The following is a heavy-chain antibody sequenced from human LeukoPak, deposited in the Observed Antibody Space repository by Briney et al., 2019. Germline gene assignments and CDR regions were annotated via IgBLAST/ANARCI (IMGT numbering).Heavy chain of an antibody. D-gene: IGHD6-13*01. V-gene: IGHV4-30-4*01. J-gene: IGHJ4*02. Sequence: SETLSLTCTVSGDSIGSGDYYWSWIRQPPGKGLEWIGNIYYSGNTYYSPSLKSRITISVDTSKNQFSLKLSPVTAADTAVYYCARDGRSDYSSSWFFDYWGQGTLVTVSS. CDR2: IYYSGNT. CDR1: GDSIGSGDYY. CDR3: ARDGRSDYSSSWFFDY.